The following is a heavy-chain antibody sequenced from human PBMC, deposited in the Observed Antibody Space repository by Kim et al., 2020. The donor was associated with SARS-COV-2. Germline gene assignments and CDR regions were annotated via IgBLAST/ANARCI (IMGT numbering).Heavy chain of an antibody. CDR1: GGSISSYY. J-gene: IGHJ6*02. Sequence: SETLSLTCTVSGGSISSYYWSWIRQPPGKGLEWIGYIYYSGSTNYNPSLKSRVTISVDTSKNQLSLKLSSVTAADTAVYYCARSTVLRYPYYYYYGMGVWGQGTTVTVSS. CDR2: IYYSGST. CDR3: ARSTVLRYPYYYYYGMGV. V-gene: IGHV4-59*01. D-gene: IGHD2-15*01.